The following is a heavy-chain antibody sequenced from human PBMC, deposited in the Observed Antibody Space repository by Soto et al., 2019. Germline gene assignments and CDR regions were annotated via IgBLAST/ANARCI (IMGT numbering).Heavy chain of an antibody. CDR1: GGTFSDHA. Sequence: QVQLVQSGTEVKMPGSSVKVSCKAFGGTFSDHAVSWVRQAPGQGLEWMGVINPFFKGTKYALKFQGRLTITADDSTSTAYMDLYSLISEDTAVYYCARDVQVNYFDNTYHYYAMDVWGQGTTVIVSS. D-gene: IGHD3-9*01. V-gene: IGHV1-69*01. CDR3: ARDVQVNYFDNTYHYYAMDV. J-gene: IGHJ6*02. CDR2: INPFFKGT.